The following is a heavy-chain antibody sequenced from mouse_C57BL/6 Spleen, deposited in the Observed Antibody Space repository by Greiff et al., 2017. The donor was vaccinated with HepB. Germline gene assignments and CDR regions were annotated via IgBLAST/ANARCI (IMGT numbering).Heavy chain of an antibody. CDR3: ARWYYGPYYYAMDY. CDR1: GYSITSGYY. J-gene: IGHJ4*01. D-gene: IGHD1-1*01. V-gene: IGHV3-6*01. CDR2: ISYDGSN. Sequence: EVKLMESGPGLVKPSQSLSLTCSVTGYSITSGYYWNWIRQFPGNKLEWMGYISYDGSNNYNPSLKNRISITRDTSKNQFFLKLNSVTTEDTATYYCARWYYGPYYYAMDYWGQGTSVTVSS.